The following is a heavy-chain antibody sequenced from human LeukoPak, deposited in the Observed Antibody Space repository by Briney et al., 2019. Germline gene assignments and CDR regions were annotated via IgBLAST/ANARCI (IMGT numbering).Heavy chain of an antibody. CDR1: GFTFSSYW. Sequence: GGSLRLSCAASGFTFSSYWMSWVRQAPGKGLEWVANIKQDGSEKYYVDSVKGRFTISRDNAKNSLYLQMNSLRAEDTAVYYCARDGWVAARLGLDYWGQGTLVTVSS. CDR3: ARDGWVAARLGLDY. CDR2: IKQDGSEK. V-gene: IGHV3-7*01. J-gene: IGHJ4*02. D-gene: IGHD6-6*01.